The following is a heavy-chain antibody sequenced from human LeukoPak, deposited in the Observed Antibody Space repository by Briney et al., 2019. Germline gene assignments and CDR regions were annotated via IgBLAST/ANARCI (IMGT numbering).Heavy chain of an antibody. V-gene: IGHV1-2*02. D-gene: IGHD3-10*01. CDR1: GYTFTGYY. CDR2: INPNSGGT. J-gene: IGHJ3*02. Sequence: ASVKVSCKASGYTFTGYYMHWVRQAPGQGLEWMGWINPNSGGTNYAQKFQGRVTMTEDTSTDTAYMELSSLRSEDTAVYYCATVATMVRGGGAFDIWGQGTMVTVSS. CDR3: ATVATMVRGGGAFDI.